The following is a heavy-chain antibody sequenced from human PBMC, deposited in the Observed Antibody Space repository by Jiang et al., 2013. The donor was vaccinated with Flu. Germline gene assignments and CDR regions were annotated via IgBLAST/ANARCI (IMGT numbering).Heavy chain of an antibody. CDR3: ARRGGITGTKGAFDI. V-gene: IGHV1-18*01. J-gene: IGHJ3*02. Sequence: FTSYGISWVRQAPGQGLEWMGWISAYNGNTNYAQKLQGRVTMTTDTSTSTAYMELRSLRSDDTAVYYCARRGGITGTKGAFDIWGQGTMVTVSS. CDR1: FTSYG. CDR2: ISAYNGNT. D-gene: IGHD1-20*01.